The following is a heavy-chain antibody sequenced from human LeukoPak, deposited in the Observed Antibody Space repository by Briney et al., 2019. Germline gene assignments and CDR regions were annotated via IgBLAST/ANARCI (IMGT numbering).Heavy chain of an antibody. CDR2: ISSSSSYI. V-gene: IGHV3-21*01. Sequence: GGSLRLSCAASGFTFSSYSMNWVRQAPGKGLEWVSSISSSSSYIYYADSVKGRFTISRDNAKNSLYLQMNSLRAEDTAVYYCARVGGNDYYYYMDVWGKGTTVTVSS. D-gene: IGHD4-23*01. CDR3: ARVGGNDYYYYMDV. J-gene: IGHJ6*03. CDR1: GFTFSSYS.